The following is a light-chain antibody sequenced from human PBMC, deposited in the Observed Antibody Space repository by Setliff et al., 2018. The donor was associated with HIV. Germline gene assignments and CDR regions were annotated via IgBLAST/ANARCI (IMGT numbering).Light chain of an antibody. J-gene: IGLJ1*01. V-gene: IGLV1-40*01. CDR1: NSNIGAGYD. Sequence: QSVLTQPPSVSGAPGQRVTISCTGSNSNIGAGYDVHWYQQLPGTAPKLLMYGNGNRPSGVPDRFSDSKSGTSASLAITGLQAEDEADYYCQSYDNRLSEEVFGTGTKAPS. CDR2: GNG. CDR3: QSYDNRLSEEV.